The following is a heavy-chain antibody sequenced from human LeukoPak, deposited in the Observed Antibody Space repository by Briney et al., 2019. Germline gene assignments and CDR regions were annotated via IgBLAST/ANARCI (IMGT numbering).Heavy chain of an antibody. V-gene: IGHV4-59*01. CDR1: GGSISSYY. Sequence: SETLSLTFTVSGGSISSYYWSWIRQPPGKGLEWIGYIYYSGSTNYNPSLKSRVTISVDTSKNQFSLKLSSVTAADTAVYYCAGDSCSGGSCYVAAFDIWGQGTMVTVSS. J-gene: IGHJ3*02. CDR2: IYYSGST. CDR3: AGDSCSGGSCYVAAFDI. D-gene: IGHD2-15*01.